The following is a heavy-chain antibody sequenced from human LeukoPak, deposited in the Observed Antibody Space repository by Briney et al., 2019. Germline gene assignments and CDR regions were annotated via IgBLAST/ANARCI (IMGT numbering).Heavy chain of an antibody. CDR3: AGAAGWEQAY. CDR2: IQQDGSEK. J-gene: IGHJ4*02. CDR1: GFTFTSYW. Sequence: GGSLSLSCAASGFTFTSYWMTWVRQAPGKGLERVANIQQDGSEKNYVDSAKGRFTISRDNTKNSLYLQMNSLRAEDTAVYYCAGAAGWEQAYWGQGTQVTVSS. D-gene: IGHD1-26*01. V-gene: IGHV3-7*01.